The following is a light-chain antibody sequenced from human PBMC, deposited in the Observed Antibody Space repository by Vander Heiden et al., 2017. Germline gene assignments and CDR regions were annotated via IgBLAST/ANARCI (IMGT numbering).Light chain of an antibody. V-gene: IGKV4-1*01. CDR2: WAS. CDR3: QQYSSSPRT. J-gene: IGKJ1*01. CDR1: QSVLYSSNNKNY. Sequence: DIVMTQSPDSLAVSLGERATINCKSSQSVLYSSNNKNYLAWYQQKPGQPPKLLISWASTRESGVPDRFSGSGSGTDFTLTISSLQAEDVAVYYCQQYSSSPRTFGQGTKVEI.